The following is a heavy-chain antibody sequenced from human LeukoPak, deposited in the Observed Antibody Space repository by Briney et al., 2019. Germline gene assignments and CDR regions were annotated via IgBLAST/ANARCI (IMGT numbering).Heavy chain of an antibody. J-gene: IGHJ4*02. Sequence: GGSLKLSCAGSGFTFSASSMQWVRQAPGKGLEWVSSISSSSSYIYYADSVKGRFTISRDNAKNSLYLQMNSLRAEDTAVYYCARADYDILTGYYSDYWGQGTLVTVSS. D-gene: IGHD3-9*01. V-gene: IGHV3-21*01. CDR2: ISSSSSYI. CDR3: ARADYDILTGYYSDY. CDR1: GFTFSASS.